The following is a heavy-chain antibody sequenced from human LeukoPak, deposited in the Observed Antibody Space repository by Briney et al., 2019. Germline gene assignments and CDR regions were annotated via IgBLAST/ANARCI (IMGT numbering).Heavy chain of an antibody. D-gene: IGHD3-10*01. V-gene: IGHV3-30*04. CDR2: ISYDGSNK. J-gene: IGHJ4*02. CDR1: GFTFSSYA. CDR3: ARAKTGLWFGDFDY. Sequence: PGGSLRLSCAASGFTFSSYAMHWVRQAPGKGLEWVAVISYDGSNKYYADSVKGRFTISRDNSKNTLYLQMNSLRAEDTAVYYCARAKTGLWFGDFDYWGQGTLVTVSS.